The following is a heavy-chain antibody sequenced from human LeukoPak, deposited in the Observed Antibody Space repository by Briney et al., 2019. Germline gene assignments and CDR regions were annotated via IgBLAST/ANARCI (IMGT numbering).Heavy chain of an antibody. V-gene: IGHV3-21*01. J-gene: IGHJ4*02. CDR3: ARDTPGGAGFDY. CDR1: GFTFSNYS. D-gene: IGHD1-26*01. CDR2: ISSSSSYI. Sequence: GGSLRLSCAASGFTFSNYSMNWVRQAPGKGLEWVSSISSSSSYIYYADSVKGRFTISRDNAKNSLYLQMNSLRAEDTAVYYCARDTPGGAGFDYWGQGTLVTVSS.